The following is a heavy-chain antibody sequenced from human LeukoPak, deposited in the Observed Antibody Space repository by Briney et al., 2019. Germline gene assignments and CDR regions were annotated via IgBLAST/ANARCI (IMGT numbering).Heavy chain of an antibody. CDR3: ARGRPEIGVPAAHLVTY. CDR2: IYYSGST. D-gene: IGHD2-2*01. Sequence: PLETLSLTCTVSGGSISSSSYYWGWVRQPPGEGLEWIGSIYYSGSTYYNPSLKSRVTISVATSKNQFSPKLSSVTAADTAVYYCARGRPEIGVPAAHLVTYWGQGTLVTVSS. CDR1: GGSISSSSYY. V-gene: IGHV4-39*07. J-gene: IGHJ4*02.